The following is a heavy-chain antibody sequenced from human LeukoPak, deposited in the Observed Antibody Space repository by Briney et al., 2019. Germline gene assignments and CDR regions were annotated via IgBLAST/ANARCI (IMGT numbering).Heavy chain of an antibody. CDR2: IYYSGST. D-gene: IGHD1-14*01. V-gene: IGHV4-39*01. Sequence: SETLSLTCTVSGGSISSSSYYWGWIRQPPGKGLEWIGSIYYSGSTYYNPSLKSRVTISVDTSKNQFSLKLSSVPAADRAVYYFPSSKKPNFCPWGQGTLCSVSS. J-gene: IGHJ5*02. CDR1: GGSISSSSYY. CDR3: PSSKKPNFCP.